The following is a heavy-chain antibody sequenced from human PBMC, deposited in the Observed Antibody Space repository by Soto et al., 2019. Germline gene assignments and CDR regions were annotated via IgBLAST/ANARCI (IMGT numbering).Heavy chain of an antibody. CDR2: IYYSGST. D-gene: IGHD3-3*01. CDR1: GGSISSGGYY. J-gene: IGHJ5*02. Sequence: QVQLQESGPGLVKPSQTLSLTCTVSGGSISSGGYYWSWIRQHPGKGLEWIGYIYYSGSTYYNPSLKSRVNKSEDTSKNQFSRKLSSVTAADTAVYYCATSQGDFWSGYYPPPRFDPWGQGTLVTVSS. CDR3: ATSQGDFWSGYYPPPRFDP. V-gene: IGHV4-31*03.